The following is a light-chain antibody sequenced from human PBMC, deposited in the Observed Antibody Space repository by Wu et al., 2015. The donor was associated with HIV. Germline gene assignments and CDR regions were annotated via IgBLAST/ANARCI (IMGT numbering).Light chain of an antibody. CDR3: QQTYTTPLT. V-gene: IGKV1-39*01. CDR2: TAS. Sequence: DIQVTQSPSSLSASVGDRVTITCRASQNINYYLNWFQQKPGKGPSLLIYTASTLHTGVPSRFSARGSGTDFTLTINSLQPEDFATYFCQQTYTTPLTFGGGTRVEIK. CDR1: QNINYY. J-gene: IGKJ4*01.